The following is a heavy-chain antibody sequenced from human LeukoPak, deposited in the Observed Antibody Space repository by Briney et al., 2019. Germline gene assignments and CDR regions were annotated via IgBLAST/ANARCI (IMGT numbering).Heavy chain of an antibody. Sequence: GGSLRLSCAASGFTFSSYAMSWVRQAPGKGLEWVSAISGSGGSTYYADSVKGRFTISRDNSKNTLYLQMNSLRAEDTAVYYCAKQVKMVVAATSHFDYWGQGTLVTVSS. CDR2: ISGSGGST. CDR3: AKQVKMVVAATSHFDY. CDR1: GFTFSSYA. D-gene: IGHD2-15*01. V-gene: IGHV3-23*01. J-gene: IGHJ4*02.